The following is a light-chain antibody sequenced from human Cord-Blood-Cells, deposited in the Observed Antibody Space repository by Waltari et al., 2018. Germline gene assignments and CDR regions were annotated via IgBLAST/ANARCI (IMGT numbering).Light chain of an antibody. J-gene: IGKJ2*01. CDR2: GAS. Sequence: EIVMTQSPATLSVSPVERATLSCRASQSVSSNLACYQQKPGQAPRLLIYGASTRATGIPARFSGSGSGTEFTLTISSLQSEDFAVYYCQQYNNWPYTFGQGTKLEIK. CDR3: QQYNNWPYT. V-gene: IGKV3-15*01. CDR1: QSVSSN.